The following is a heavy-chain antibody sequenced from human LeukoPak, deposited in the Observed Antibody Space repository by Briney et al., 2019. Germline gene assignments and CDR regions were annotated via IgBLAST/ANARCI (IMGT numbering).Heavy chain of an antibody. CDR3: AGDPTTYYDILTGYYTAGYFDY. CDR1: GFTVRDNY. CDR2: IYSGGNT. Sequence: GGSLRLSCAASGFTVRDNYMSWVRQAPGKGLEWVSLIYSGGNTFYPDSVRGRFTISRDDSKNTLSLQMNSLRAEDTAVYYCAGDPTTYYDILTGYYTAGYFDYWGQGTLDTVSS. D-gene: IGHD3-9*01. J-gene: IGHJ4*02. V-gene: IGHV3-66*01.